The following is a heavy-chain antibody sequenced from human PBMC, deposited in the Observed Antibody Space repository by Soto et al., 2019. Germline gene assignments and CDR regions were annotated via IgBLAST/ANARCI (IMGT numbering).Heavy chain of an antibody. J-gene: IGHJ5*01. Sequence: GETLTLSCTVSGYNFSSDCNGWVRQRHGKGLEWMGIIYPGDSDSRYSPTYQGQVTISADKSISTAYLQWSILKASDTAVYYWARHGYNYCRYSGSWFDPWGQGTLVTVSS. V-gene: IGHV5-51*01. D-gene: IGHD5-18*01. CDR2: IYPGDSDS. CDR3: ARHGYNYCRYSGSWFDP. CDR1: GYNFSSDC.